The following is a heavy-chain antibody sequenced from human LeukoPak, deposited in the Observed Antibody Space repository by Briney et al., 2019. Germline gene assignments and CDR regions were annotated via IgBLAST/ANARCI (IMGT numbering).Heavy chain of an antibody. CDR1: GYTLTELS. J-gene: IGHJ5*02. CDR3: ATQYCTNGVCYEYNWFDP. CDR2: FDPEDGET. Sequence: GASVKVSCKVSGYTLTELSMHWVRQAPGKGLEWMGGFDPEDGETIYAQKFQGRVTMTEDTSTDTAYMELSSLRSEDTAVYYCATQYCTNGVCYEYNWFDPWGQGTLVTVSS. V-gene: IGHV1-24*01. D-gene: IGHD2-8*01.